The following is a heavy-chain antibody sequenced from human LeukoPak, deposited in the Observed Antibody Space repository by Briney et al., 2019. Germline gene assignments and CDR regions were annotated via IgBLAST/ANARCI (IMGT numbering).Heavy chain of an antibody. CDR1: GFTFSSYS. V-gene: IGHV3-21*01. J-gene: IGHJ4*02. D-gene: IGHD6-13*01. CDR2: ISSSSSYI. Sequence: GGSLRLSCAASGFTFSSYSMNWVRQAPGKGLEWVSSISSSSSYIYYADSVKGRFTISRDNAKNSLYLQMNSLRAEDTAVYYCARGRGMGAAAGTPFDYWGQGTLVTVSS. CDR3: ARGRGMGAAAGTPFDY.